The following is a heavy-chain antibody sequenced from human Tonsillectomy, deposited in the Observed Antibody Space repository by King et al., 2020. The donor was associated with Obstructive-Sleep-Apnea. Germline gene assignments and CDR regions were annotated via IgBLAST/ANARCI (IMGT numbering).Heavy chain of an antibody. J-gene: IGHJ5*02. CDR3: ARMFRQFGESWGFDP. V-gene: IGHV3-23*04. CDR1: GFSFSTSG. D-gene: IGHD3-10*01. Sequence: VQLVESGGGLVQPGGSLRLSCAASGFSFSTSGMDWVRQAPGKGLEWVSAVVASGITTYYADSVKGRFTISRDNTKNTLYLQMNSLRAEDTAIFYCARMFRQFGESWGFDPWGQGTLVTVSS. CDR2: VVASGITT.